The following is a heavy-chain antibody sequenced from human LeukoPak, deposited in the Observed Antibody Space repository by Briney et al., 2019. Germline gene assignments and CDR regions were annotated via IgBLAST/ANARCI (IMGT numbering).Heavy chain of an antibody. D-gene: IGHD2-21*01. CDR1: GFTFSSYA. Sequence: PGGSLRLSCAASGFTFSSYAMSWVRLAPGKGLEWVSTISGSGGSTYYADSVKGRFTISRDNSKNTLYLRMTSLRADDTAAYYCAKEKVTNIYYFDSWGQGALVTVSS. J-gene: IGHJ4*02. CDR3: AKEKVTNIYYFDS. CDR2: ISGSGGST. V-gene: IGHV3-23*01.